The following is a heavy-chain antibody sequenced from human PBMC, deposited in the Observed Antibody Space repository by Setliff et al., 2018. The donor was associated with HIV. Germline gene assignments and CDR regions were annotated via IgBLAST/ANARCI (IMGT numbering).Heavy chain of an antibody. CDR3: ARTWGAGVTGYWFEP. J-gene: IGHJ5*02. CDR1: GYTFTKFG. D-gene: IGHD3-9*01. V-gene: IGHV1-8*01. CDR2: MNPNSGNT. Sequence: AASVKVSCKASGYTFTKFGINWVRQATGQGLEWMGWMNPNSGNTGFAQKFQGRVTMTRNTSISTAYMELRSLRSEDTAVYFCARTWGAGVTGYWFEPWGQGTRVTVSS.